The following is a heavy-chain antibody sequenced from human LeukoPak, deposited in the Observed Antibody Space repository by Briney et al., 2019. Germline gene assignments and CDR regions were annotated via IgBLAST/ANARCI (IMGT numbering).Heavy chain of an antibody. V-gene: IGHV1-46*01. Sequence: ASVKVSCKASGYTFTSYYMHWVRQAPGQGLEWMGIINPSGGSTSYAEKFQGRVTMTRDTSTSTVYMELSSLRSEDTAVYYCAREWYSSGHKAPEYFQHWGQGTLVTVSS. CDR3: AREWYSSGHKAPEYFQH. J-gene: IGHJ1*01. CDR1: GYTFTSYY. D-gene: IGHD6-19*01. CDR2: INPSGGST.